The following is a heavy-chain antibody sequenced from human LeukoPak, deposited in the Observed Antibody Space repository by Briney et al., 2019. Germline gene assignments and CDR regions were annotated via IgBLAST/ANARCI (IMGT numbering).Heavy chain of an antibody. D-gene: IGHD2-21*01. CDR1: GFTFNTYA. J-gene: IGHJ4*02. V-gene: IGHV3-23*01. Sequence: GGSLRLSCAAPGFTFNTYAMSWVRQAPGKGLEWVSSISSGGISTYYADSVKGRFTVSRDNSKNTVYLQMNSLRAEDTAIYYCAKGGIYSSSPFDSWGQGTLVTVSS. CDR2: ISSGGIST. CDR3: AKGGIYSSSPFDS.